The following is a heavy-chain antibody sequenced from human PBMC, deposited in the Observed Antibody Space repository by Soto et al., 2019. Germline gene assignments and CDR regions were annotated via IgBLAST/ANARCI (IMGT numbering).Heavy chain of an antibody. Sequence: GASVKVSCKASGVTFSRYAISWVRQSPGQGLEWMGGIIPIFGTTNYARRFQGRVTITADKSTSTAYMELRSLRSEDTAVYYCARGTRSGSYYYYGLDVWGQGTTVTVSS. J-gene: IGHJ6*02. CDR1: GVTFSRYA. CDR2: IIPIFGTT. V-gene: IGHV1-69*06. D-gene: IGHD1-26*01. CDR3: ARGTRSGSYYYYGLDV.